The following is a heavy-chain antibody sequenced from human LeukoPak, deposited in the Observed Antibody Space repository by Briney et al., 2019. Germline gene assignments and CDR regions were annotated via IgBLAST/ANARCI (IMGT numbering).Heavy chain of an antibody. J-gene: IGHJ4*02. CDR2: IYHSGSN. V-gene: IGHV4-38-2*02. CDR3: ARDRVGEWELPSFDY. CDR1: GYSLSSGYY. D-gene: IGHD1-26*01. Sequence: SETLSLTCTISGYSLSSGYYWGWMRQPPGRGLEWIGGIYHSGSNYYIPSLKSRVTISVDTSKNQFSLKLSSVTAADTAVYYCARDRVGEWELPSFDYWGQGTLVTVSS.